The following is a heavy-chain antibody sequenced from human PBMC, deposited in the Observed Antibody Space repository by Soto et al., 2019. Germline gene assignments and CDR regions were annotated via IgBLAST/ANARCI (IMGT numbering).Heavy chain of an antibody. V-gene: IGHV1-8*01. CDR3: ARGPPGMGSYLFL. D-gene: IGHD3-16*02. CDR1: GYTFTSYD. J-gene: IGHJ4*02. Sequence: GASVKVSCKASGYTFTSYDINWVRQANGQGLEWMGWMNPNSGNTGYVQKFRGRVTMTRNTSTSTAYMELSSLTSDDTAVYFCARGPPGMGSYLFLWGQGTLVTVSS. CDR2: MNPNSGNT.